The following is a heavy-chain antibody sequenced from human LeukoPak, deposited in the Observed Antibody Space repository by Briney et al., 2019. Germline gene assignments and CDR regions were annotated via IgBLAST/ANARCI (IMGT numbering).Heavy chain of an antibody. V-gene: IGHV3-21*01. Sequence: GGSLRLSCAASGFTFSTYYMSWVRQAPGKGLEWVSSISTGGTYIYYADSVKGRFTISRDNAQNSLYLQMNSLSAEDTAVYYCAREAGGFDYWGQGTLVTVSS. CDR1: GFTFSTYY. CDR2: ISTGGTYI. J-gene: IGHJ4*02. CDR3: AREAGGFDY. D-gene: IGHD3-10*01.